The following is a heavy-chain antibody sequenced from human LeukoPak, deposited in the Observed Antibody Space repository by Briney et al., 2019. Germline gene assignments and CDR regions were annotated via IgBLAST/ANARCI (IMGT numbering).Heavy chain of an antibody. CDR1: GYTFTSYG. D-gene: IGHD4-11*01. CDR3: ARELFETTVTTSGY. V-gene: IGHV1-18*01. J-gene: IGHJ4*02. Sequence: GASVRVSCKASGYTFTSYGISWVRQAPGQGLEWMGWISAYNGNTNYAQKLQGRVTMTTDTSTSTAYMELRSLRSDDTAVYYCARELFETTVTTSGYWGQGTLVTVSS. CDR2: ISAYNGNT.